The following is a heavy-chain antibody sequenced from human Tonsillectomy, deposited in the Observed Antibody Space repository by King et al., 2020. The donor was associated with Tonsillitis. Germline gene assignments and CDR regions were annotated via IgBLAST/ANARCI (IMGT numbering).Heavy chain of an antibody. V-gene: IGHV4-31*03. D-gene: IGHD3-10*01. Sequence: QLQESGPGLVKPSQTLSLTCTVSGGTISTGGWNWSWIRQLPGKGLEWIGNVYYSGSTYYNPSLKSRVAMSVDTSKNQFSLKLSSVTAADTANYYCARDVRRYYTSGERSSYYYMDVWGKGTTVTVSS. CDR3: ARDVRRYYTSGERSSYYYMDV. CDR1: GGTISTGGWN. J-gene: IGHJ6*03. CDR2: VYYSGST.